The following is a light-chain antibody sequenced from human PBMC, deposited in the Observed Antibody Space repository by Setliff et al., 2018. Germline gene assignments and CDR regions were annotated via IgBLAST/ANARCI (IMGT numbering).Light chain of an antibody. Sequence: ALTQPASVSGSPGQSITISCTGTSSDVGGYNYVSWYQQHPGKAPKLMIYDVSKRPSGVSNRFSGSKSGNTASLTISGLQAEDEADYYCSSYTSSSTWVFGTGTKVTVL. CDR3: SSYTSSSTWV. J-gene: IGLJ1*01. CDR1: SSDVGGYNY. V-gene: IGLV2-14*01. CDR2: DVS.